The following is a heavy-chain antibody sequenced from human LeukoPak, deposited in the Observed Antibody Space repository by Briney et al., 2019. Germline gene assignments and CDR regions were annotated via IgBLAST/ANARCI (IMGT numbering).Heavy chain of an antibody. CDR3: VRNVDPDY. CDR2: ISGSGGST. Sequence: PGGSLRLSCAASGFTFSSYAMSWVRQAPGKGLEWVSTISGSGGSTYYADAVKGRFTISRDNSKNTLYLQVDSLRAEDTAIFYCVRNVDPDYWGQGTLVTVSS. V-gene: IGHV3-23*01. J-gene: IGHJ4*02. D-gene: IGHD1-1*01. CDR1: GFTFSSYA.